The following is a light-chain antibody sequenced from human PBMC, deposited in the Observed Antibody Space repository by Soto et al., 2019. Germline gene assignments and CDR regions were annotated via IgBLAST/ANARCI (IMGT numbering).Light chain of an antibody. Sequence: DIQMTQSPSTLSGSVGDRATITCRASQTISSRLAWYQQKPGRAPKLLIYKASTLRSGVPSRFSGSGSGTEFSLTISSLQPEDFATYYCQQANSCPQTFGQGTKVDIK. J-gene: IGKJ1*01. CDR1: QTISSR. CDR3: QQANSCPQT. V-gene: IGKV1-5*03. CDR2: KAS.